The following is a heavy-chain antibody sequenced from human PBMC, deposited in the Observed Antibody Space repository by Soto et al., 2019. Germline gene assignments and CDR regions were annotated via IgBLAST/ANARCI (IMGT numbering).Heavy chain of an antibody. J-gene: IGHJ6*03. V-gene: IGHV3-21*06. D-gene: IGHD3-10*01. CDR1: GFTFSSYS. CDR3: AREFKESQYYYYCMDV. Sequence: EVQLVESGGGLVKPGGSLRLSCVGSGFTFSSYSMNWFRQAPGKGLEWVSSISSGGEYTYYADSVKVRFTISRDNAKNSVDLQLNQLTAEHSALYDWAREFKESQYYYYCMDVWGKGTTVTVSS. CDR2: ISSGGEYT.